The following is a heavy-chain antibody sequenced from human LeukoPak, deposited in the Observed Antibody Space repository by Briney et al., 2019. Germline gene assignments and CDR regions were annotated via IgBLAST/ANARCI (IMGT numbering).Heavy chain of an antibody. J-gene: IGHJ3*02. CDR1: GGSISSSSYY. D-gene: IGHD3-9*01. CDR3: ARDGPELRYFDWLTAFDI. CDR2: IYYSGST. Sequence: SETLSLTCTVSGGSISSSSYYWGWTRQPPGKGLEWIGSIYYSGSTYYNPSLKSRVTISVDTSKNQFSLKLSSVTAADTAVYYCARDGPELRYFDWLTAFDIWGQGTMVTVSS. V-gene: IGHV4-39*07.